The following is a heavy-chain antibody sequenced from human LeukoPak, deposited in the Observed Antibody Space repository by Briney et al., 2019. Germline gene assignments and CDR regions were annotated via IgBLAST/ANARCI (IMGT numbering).Heavy chain of an antibody. CDR3: ARHATGSYSVPWLDP. J-gene: IGHJ5*02. V-gene: IGHV4-59*08. CDR1: GGSISCCY. Sequence: SETLSLTCTVSGGSISCCYWSWIRQTPGKGLEWIGYISDGGSTNYNPSLKSRVTISVDTSKNQFSLKLNSVTAADTAVYYCARHATGSYSVPWLDPWGQGTLVTVSS. D-gene: IGHD3-10*01. CDR2: ISDGGST.